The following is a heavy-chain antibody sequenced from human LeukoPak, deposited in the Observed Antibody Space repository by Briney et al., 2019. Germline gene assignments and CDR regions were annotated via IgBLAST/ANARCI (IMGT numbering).Heavy chain of an antibody. D-gene: IGHD3-22*01. CDR3: AKDLLAFYDSSGYHPGDAY. Sequence: GGSLRLSCAASGFTFSSYWMSWVRQAPGKGLEWVSAISGSGGSTYYADSVKGRFTISRDNSKNTLYLQMNSLRAEDTAVYYCAKDLLAFYDSSGYHPGDAYWGQGTLVTVSS. V-gene: IGHV3-23*01. CDR1: GFTFSSYW. J-gene: IGHJ4*02. CDR2: ISGSGGST.